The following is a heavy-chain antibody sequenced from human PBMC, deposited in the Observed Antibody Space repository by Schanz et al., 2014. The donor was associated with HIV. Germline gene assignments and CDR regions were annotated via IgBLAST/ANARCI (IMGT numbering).Heavy chain of an antibody. J-gene: IGHJ4*02. CDR1: GYTFSSYS. Sequence: QVQLVQSGAEVQKPGASVKVSCKASGYTFSSYSLSWVRQAPGQGLEWMGWISAYNGHPHYGQKFQGRFTMTSDTSTSTAYMELRNLRSDDTAVFYCARVGAGVTVFFDYWGQGTLVSVSS. D-gene: IGHD3-10*01. CDR2: ISAYNGHP. CDR3: ARVGAGVTVFFDY. V-gene: IGHV1-18*01.